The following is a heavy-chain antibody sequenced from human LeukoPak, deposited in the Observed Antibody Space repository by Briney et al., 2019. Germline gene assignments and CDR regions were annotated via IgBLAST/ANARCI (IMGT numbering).Heavy chain of an antibody. CDR1: GFTFSGSA. J-gene: IGHJ4*02. D-gene: IGHD2-15*01. Sequence: PGGSLRLSCAASGFTFSGSAMHWVRQASGKGLEWVGRIRSKANSYATAYAASVKGRFTISRDDSKNTAYLQMNSLKTEDTAVYYCTSSCSGGSCYYGVWGQGTLVTVSS. CDR2: IRSKANSYAT. V-gene: IGHV3-73*01. CDR3: TSSCSGGSCYYGV.